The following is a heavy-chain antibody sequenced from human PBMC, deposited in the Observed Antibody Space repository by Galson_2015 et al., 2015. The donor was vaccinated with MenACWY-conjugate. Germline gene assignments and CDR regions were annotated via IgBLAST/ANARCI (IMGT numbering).Heavy chain of an antibody. D-gene: IGHD2-2*01. CDR3: ARDCVRSSTSCYEVAP. V-gene: IGHV4-38-2*02. CDR2: IYHSGST. CDR1: GYSISRGYY. J-gene: IGHJ5*02. Sequence: ETLSLTCTVSGYSISRGYYWGWIRQPPGKGLEWIGSIYHSGSTYYNPSLKSRVTISVDTSKNQFSLKLSSVTAADTAVYYCARDCVRSSTSCYEVAPWGQGTLVTVSS.